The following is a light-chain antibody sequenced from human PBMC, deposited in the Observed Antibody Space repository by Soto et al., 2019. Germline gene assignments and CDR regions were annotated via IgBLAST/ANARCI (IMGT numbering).Light chain of an antibody. CDR2: GAS. V-gene: IGKV3-20*01. CDR3: QQYGSSPIT. Sequence: IVCTQSPGTLSLSPVERATLSCRAGQPVNSNFLSWYQQKPGQAPRLLIYGASSRATGIPDRFSGSGSGTDFTLTISRLEPEDFAVYYCQQYGSSPITFGQGTRLEIK. J-gene: IGKJ5*01. CDR1: QPVNSNF.